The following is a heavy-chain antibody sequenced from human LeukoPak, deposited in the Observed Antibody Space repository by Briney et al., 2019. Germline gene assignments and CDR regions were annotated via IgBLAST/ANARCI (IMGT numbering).Heavy chain of an antibody. CDR2: ISYDGSNK. D-gene: IGHD3-10*01. Sequence: GGSLRLSCAASGFTFSSYAMHWVRQAPGKGLEWVAVISYDGSNKYYADSVEGRFTISRDNSKNTLYLQMNSLRAEDTAVYYCARDGRFGESDYYYGMDVWGQGTTVTVSS. J-gene: IGHJ6*02. CDR1: GFTFSSYA. V-gene: IGHV3-30*04. CDR3: ARDGRFGESDYYYGMDV.